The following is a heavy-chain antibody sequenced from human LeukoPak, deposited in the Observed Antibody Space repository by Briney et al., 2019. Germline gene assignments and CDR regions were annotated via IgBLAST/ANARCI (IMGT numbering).Heavy chain of an antibody. CDR1: GGSISSGSYY. CDR3: ARAVVWSGYYFDY. D-gene: IGHD3-3*01. J-gene: IGHJ4*02. V-gene: IGHV4-61*02. CDR2: IYTSGST. Sequence: SQTLSLTCTVSGGSISSGSYYWSWIRQPAGKGLEWIGRIYTSGSTNYNPSLKSRVTISVDTSKNQFSLKLSSVTAADTAVYYCARAVVWSGYYFDYWGQGTLVTVSS.